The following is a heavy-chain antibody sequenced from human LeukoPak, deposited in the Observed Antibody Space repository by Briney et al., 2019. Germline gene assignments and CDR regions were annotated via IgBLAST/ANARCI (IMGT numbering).Heavy chain of an antibody. Sequence: SETLSLTCAVYGGSFSGYYWSWIRQPPGKGLEWIGEINHSGSTNYNPSLKSRVTISVDTSKNQFSLKLSSVTAADTAVYYCARDALQGSISWFDPWGQGTLVTVSS. CDR1: GGSFSGYY. D-gene: IGHD3-3*02. CDR2: INHSGST. CDR3: ARDALQGSISWFDP. V-gene: IGHV4-34*01. J-gene: IGHJ5*02.